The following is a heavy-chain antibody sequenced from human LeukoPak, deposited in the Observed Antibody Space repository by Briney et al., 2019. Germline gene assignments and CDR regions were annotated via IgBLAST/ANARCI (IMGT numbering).Heavy chain of an antibody. CDR3: AGHPWAVTPHVDY. CDR2: MYYSGTT. J-gene: IGHJ4*02. Sequence: KLWETLSLTCTVSGGSITSYYRSWIRQSPGKGLDWIGFMYYSGTTNYNPSLKSRVTISLGMSKNQFSLKLSSVTAADTAVYYCAGHPWAVTPHVDYWGQGTLVTVSS. D-gene: IGHD4-17*01. V-gene: IGHV4-59*01. CDR1: GGSITSYY.